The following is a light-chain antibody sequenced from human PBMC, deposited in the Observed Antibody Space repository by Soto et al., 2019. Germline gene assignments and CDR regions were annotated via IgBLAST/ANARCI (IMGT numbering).Light chain of an antibody. CDR2: GAS. Sequence: ENLLTQSPGTLSLSPGEGATLSCRASQSVGSNYLAWYQQKPGQAPRLLIYGASSRATGIPDRFSGRGSGTDFTLTISRLEPEDFAMYYCQQYAYSPLTFGGGTKVEIK. V-gene: IGKV3-20*01. CDR3: QQYAYSPLT. J-gene: IGKJ4*01. CDR1: QSVGSNY.